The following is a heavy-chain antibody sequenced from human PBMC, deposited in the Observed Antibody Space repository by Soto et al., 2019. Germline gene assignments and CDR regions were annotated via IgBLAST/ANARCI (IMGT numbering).Heavy chain of an antibody. CDR3: ASSHCDDICYHDY. Sequence: QVQLVQSGAEVKKPGASVKVSCKTSGYTFSTYILYWMRQAPGQRIEWMGWINVGKGNTKYSEKFQGRVTITRDTSASTAYMELSGLRSEDTAVYYCASSHCDDICYHDYWGQGTLVTVS. CDR2: INVGKGNT. D-gene: IGHD2-21*01. J-gene: IGHJ4*02. CDR1: GYTFSTYI. V-gene: IGHV1-3*01.